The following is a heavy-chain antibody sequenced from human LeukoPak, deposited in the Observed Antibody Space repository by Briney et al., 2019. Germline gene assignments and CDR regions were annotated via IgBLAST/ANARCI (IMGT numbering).Heavy chain of an antibody. CDR2: ISYDGSNE. CDR3: AKEGYYGSGSFPDY. D-gene: IGHD3-10*01. CDR1: GFTFSSYG. J-gene: IGHJ4*02. V-gene: IGHV3-30*18. Sequence: GRSLRLSCAASGFTFSSYGMHCVRQAPGKGLEWVAVISYDGSNEYYADSVKGRFTISRDNSKNTLYLQMNSLRVEDTAVYYCAKEGYYGSGSFPDYWGQGTLVTVSS.